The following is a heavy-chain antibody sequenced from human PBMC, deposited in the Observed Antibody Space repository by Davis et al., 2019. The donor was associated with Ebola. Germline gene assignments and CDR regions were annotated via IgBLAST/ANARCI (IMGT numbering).Heavy chain of an antibody. V-gene: IGHV2-5*02. CDR3: AKFRSDDAFDV. CDR1: GFSLHPYGVG. CDR2: VYCDDDK. J-gene: IGHJ3*01. Sequence: SGPTLVIPTQTLTLTCTFYGFSLHPYGVGVAWIRQPARKSPEWLALVYCDDDKRYSPSLKSRLSITKDTSKNQVVLTVTNMDHVDTATYYCAKFRSDDAFDVWGPGTMVTVSS.